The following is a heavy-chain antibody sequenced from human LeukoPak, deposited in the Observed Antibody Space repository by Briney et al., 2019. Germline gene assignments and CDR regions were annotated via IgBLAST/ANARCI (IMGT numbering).Heavy chain of an antibody. J-gene: IGHJ4*02. CDR2: ISSSSSYI. Sequence: GGSRRLSCAASGFTFSSYSMNWVRQAPGKGLEWVSSISSSSSYIYYADSVKGRFTISRDNAKNSLYLQMNSLRADDTAVYYCARVGYSSGWRAPDFDYWGQGTLVTVSS. D-gene: IGHD6-19*01. CDR3: ARVGYSSGWRAPDFDY. CDR1: GFTFSSYS. V-gene: IGHV3-21*01.